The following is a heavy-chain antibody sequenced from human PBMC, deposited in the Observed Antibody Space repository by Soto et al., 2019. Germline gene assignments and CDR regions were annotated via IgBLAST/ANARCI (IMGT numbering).Heavy chain of an antibody. Sequence: PSETLSLTCTVSGGSISSNYWTWIRQPPGKGLEWIGYVYDSGSTNYNPSLKSRVTISEDTSKSQFSLKVNSMTAADTAVYYCARYRREAVAGYTLDNWGQGILVTVSS. CDR3: ARYRREAVAGYTLDN. CDR1: GGSISSNY. CDR2: VYDSGST. J-gene: IGHJ4*02. V-gene: IGHV4-59*01. D-gene: IGHD6-13*01.